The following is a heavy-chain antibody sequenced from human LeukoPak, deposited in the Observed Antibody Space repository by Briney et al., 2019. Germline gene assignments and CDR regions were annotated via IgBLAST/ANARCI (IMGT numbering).Heavy chain of an antibody. CDR1: GYTFTSYY. D-gene: IGHD3-22*01. CDR3: ARDARITMIVVAYYGMDV. J-gene: IGHJ6*02. V-gene: IGHV1-46*01. Sequence: ASVKVSCKASGYTFTSYYMHWVRQAPGQGLERMGIINPSGGSTSYAQKFQGRVTMTRDTSTSTVYMELSSLRSEDTAVYYCARDARITMIVVAYYGMDVWGQGTTVTVSS. CDR2: INPSGGST.